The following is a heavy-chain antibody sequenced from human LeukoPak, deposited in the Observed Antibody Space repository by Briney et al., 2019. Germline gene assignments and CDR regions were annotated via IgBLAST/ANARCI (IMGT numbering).Heavy chain of an antibody. CDR2: IYYSGST. CDR1: GGSISSYY. Sequence: SETLSLTCTVSGGSISSYYWSWIRQPPGKGLEWIGYIYYSGSTNYNPSLKSRGTISVDTSNNQFSLKLTSVTAADTAVYYCARSGRGNSAGFDXWXQGTLVTVSS. D-gene: IGHD3-10*01. V-gene: IGHV4-59*01. J-gene: IGHJ4*02. CDR3: ARSGRGNSAGFDX.